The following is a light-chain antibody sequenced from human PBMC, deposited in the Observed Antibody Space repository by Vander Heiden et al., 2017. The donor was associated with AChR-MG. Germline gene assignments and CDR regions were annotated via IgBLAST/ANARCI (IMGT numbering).Light chain of an antibody. J-gene: IGKJ4*01. CDR3: QQYGSSPRT. CDR2: GAS. Sequence: ELVLTQSPGTLSLSPGERATLSCRASQSVSSSYLAGYQQKPGHAPRLLIYGASSRATGIPDRFSGSGSVTDFTLTISRLEPEDFAVYYCQQYGSSPRTFGGGTKVEIK. CDR1: QSVSSSY. V-gene: IGKV3-20*01.